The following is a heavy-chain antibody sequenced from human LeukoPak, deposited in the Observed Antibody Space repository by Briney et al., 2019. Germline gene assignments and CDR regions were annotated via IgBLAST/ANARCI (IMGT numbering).Heavy chain of an antibody. J-gene: IGHJ4*02. D-gene: IGHD6-13*01. CDR2: ISWNSGSI. CDR1: GFTFDDYA. Sequence: PGGSLRLSCAASGFTFDDYAMHWVRQAPGKGLEWVSGISWNSGSIGYADSVKGRFTISRDNAKNSLYLQMNSLRAEDTALYYCAKKTAGGYLARWGQGTLVTVSS. V-gene: IGHV3-9*01. CDR3: AKKTAGGYLAR.